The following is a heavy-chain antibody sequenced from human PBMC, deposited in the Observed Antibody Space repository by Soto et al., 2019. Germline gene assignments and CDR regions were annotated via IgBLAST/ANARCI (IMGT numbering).Heavy chain of an antibody. CDR2: ISGGGGST. J-gene: IGHJ5*02. V-gene: IGHV3-23*01. Sequence: EVQLLESGGGLVQPGGSLRLSCAASGFTFRSYGMSWVRQAPGKGLEWVSAISGGGGSTSYADSVRGRFTTSRDNMKNTVYLQVNSLRAEDMAVYYCAKCPSITCSDNWFDPWGQGILVTVSS. CDR3: AKCPSITCSDNWFDP. CDR1: GFTFRSYG. D-gene: IGHD2-2*01.